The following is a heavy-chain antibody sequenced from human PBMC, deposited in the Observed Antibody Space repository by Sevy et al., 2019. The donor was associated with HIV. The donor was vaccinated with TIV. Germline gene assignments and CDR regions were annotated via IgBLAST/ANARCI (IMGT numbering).Heavy chain of an antibody. CDR1: GFTFSNYA. CDR3: AREAHLDSVLMIYSESGYFDY. J-gene: IGHJ4*02. Sequence: GGSLRLSCAASGFTFSNYAMTWVRQAPGKGLEWLSVISGSGGSTYYADSVKGRFTISRDNSKNTLYLQMNSLRAEDTAVFYCAREAHLDSVLMIYSESGYFDYWGQGTLVTVSS. D-gene: IGHD1-26*01. CDR2: ISGSGGST. V-gene: IGHV3-23*01.